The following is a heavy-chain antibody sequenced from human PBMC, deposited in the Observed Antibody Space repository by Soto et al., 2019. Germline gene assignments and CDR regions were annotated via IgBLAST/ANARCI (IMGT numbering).Heavy chain of an antibody. V-gene: IGHV1-69*06. D-gene: IGHD2-21*02. CDR3: ARVDDTIVVVTEAGDYYGMDV. J-gene: IGHJ6*02. CDR2: IIPIFGTA. Sequence: SVKVSCKASGGTFSSYAISWVRQAPGQGLEWMGGIIPIFGTANYAQKFQGRVTITADKSTSTAYMELSSLRSEDTAVYYCARVDDTIVVVTEAGDYYGMDVWGQGTTVTVSS. CDR1: GGTFSSYA.